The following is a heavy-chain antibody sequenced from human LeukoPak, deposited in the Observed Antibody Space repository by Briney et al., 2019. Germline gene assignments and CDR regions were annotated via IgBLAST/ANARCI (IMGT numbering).Heavy chain of an antibody. V-gene: IGHV3-48*02. CDR2: ISSSSSTI. J-gene: IGHJ4*02. Sequence: PGGSLRLSCAASGFTFSSYSMNWVRQAPGKGLEWVSYISSSSSTIYYADSVKGRFTISRDNAKNSLYLQMNSLRDEDTAVYYCARAENTIFGVVITRIFDYWGQGTLVTVSS. D-gene: IGHD3-3*01. CDR3: ARAENTIFGVVITRIFDY. CDR1: GFTFSSYS.